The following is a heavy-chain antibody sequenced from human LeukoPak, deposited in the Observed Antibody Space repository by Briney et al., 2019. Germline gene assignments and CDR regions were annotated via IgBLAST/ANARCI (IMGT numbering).Heavy chain of an antibody. Sequence: PGGSLRLSFAASGFTFSSYAMHWVRPAPGKGLEGVAVISYDGSNKYYADSVKGRFTISRDNSKNTLYLQMNSLRAEDTAVYYCARVGAPCSGGSCYRYYGMDVWGQGTTVTVSS. CDR3: ARVGAPCSGGSCYRYYGMDV. CDR2: ISYDGSNK. V-gene: IGHV3-30-3*01. D-gene: IGHD2-15*01. CDR1: GFTFSSYA. J-gene: IGHJ6*02.